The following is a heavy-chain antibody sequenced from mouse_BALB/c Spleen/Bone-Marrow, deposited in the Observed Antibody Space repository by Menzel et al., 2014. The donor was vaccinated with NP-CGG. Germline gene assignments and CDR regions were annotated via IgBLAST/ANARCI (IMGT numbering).Heavy chain of an antibody. J-gene: IGHJ1*01. CDR3: ARSRGLRRDWYFDV. Sequence: EVQLQESGPGLVKPSQSLSLTCTVTGYSITSDYSWNWIRQFPGNKLEWMGYISYSDITSYNPSLKSRTSITRDTSKNQFFLQLNSVTTEDTATYYCARSRGLRRDWYFDVWGAGTTVTVSS. CDR2: ISYSDIT. D-gene: IGHD2-4*01. V-gene: IGHV3-2*02. CDR1: GYSITSDYS.